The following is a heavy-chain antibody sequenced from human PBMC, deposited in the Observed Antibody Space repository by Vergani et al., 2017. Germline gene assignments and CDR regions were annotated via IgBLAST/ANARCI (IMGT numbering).Heavy chain of an antibody. V-gene: IGHV1-2*02. CDR1: GYTFTGYY. Sequence: QVQLVQSGAEVKKPGASVKVSCKASGYTFTGYYMHWVRQAPGQGLEWMGWINPNSGGTNYAQKFQGRVTMTRDTSISTAYMELSRLRSDDTAVYYCARRDEVNWYYYDSSGYYHAFDIWGQGTMVTVSS. D-gene: IGHD3-22*01. CDR3: ARRDEVNWYYYDSSGYYHAFDI. CDR2: INPNSGGT. J-gene: IGHJ3*02.